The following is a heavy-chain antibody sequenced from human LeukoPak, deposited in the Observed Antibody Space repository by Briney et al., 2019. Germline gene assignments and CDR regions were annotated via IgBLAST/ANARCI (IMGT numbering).Heavy chain of an antibody. CDR3: ARDTLQYYDSSGYEVDY. D-gene: IGHD3-22*01. V-gene: IGHV1-2*02. J-gene: IGHJ4*02. CDR2: INPNSGGT. CDR1: GYTFTSYD. Sequence: ASVKVSCKASGYTFTSYDINWVRQATGQGLEWMGWINPNSGGTNYAQKFQGRVTMTRDTSISTAYMELSRLRSDDTAVYYCARDTLQYYDSSGYEVDYWGQGTLVTVSS.